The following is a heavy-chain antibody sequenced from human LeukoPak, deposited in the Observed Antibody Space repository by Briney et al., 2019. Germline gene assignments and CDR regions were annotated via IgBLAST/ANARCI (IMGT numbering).Heavy chain of an antibody. V-gene: IGHV4-39*07. Sequence: SETLSLTCTVSGGSISSSSYYWGWIRQPPGKGLEWIGSIYYSGSTYYNPSLKSRVTISVDTSKNQFSLKLSSVTAADTAVYYCARRRSGWYRPFDYWGQGTLVTVSS. CDR2: IYYSGST. D-gene: IGHD6-19*01. J-gene: IGHJ4*02. CDR3: ARRRSGWYRPFDY. CDR1: GGSISSSSYY.